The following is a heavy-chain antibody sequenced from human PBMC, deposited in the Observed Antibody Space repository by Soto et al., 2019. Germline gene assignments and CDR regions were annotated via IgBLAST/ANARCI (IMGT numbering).Heavy chain of an antibody. CDR3: ARSSSSWRIFWY. D-gene: IGHD6-13*01. Sequence: QVQLQQWGAGLLKPSETLSLTCAVYGGSFSGYYWSWIRQPPGKGLEWIGEINHSGSTNYNPSLKRRVTISVDTSKNQFSLKLRSVTAADTAVYCCARSSSSWRIFWYWGQGTLVTVSS. CDR2: INHSGST. V-gene: IGHV4-34*01. CDR1: GGSFSGYY. J-gene: IGHJ4*02.